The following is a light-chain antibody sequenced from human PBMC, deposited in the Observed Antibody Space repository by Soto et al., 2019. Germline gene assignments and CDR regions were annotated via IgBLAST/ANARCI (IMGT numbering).Light chain of an antibody. Sequence: QSALTQPASVSGSPGQSITISCTGTSSGVGSYNLVSWYQQHPGKAPKLMIYEATKRPSGVSNRFSGSKSGNTASLTISGLQAEDEADYYCCSYAGSTNVDVFGTGTKVTVL. CDR3: CSYAGSTNVDV. V-gene: IGLV2-23*01. CDR1: SSGVGSYNL. J-gene: IGLJ1*01. CDR2: EAT.